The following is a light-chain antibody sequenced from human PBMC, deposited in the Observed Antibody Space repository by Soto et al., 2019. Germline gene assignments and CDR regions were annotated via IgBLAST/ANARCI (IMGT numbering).Light chain of an antibody. V-gene: IGKV3D-20*02. J-gene: IGKJ1*01. Sequence: EIVLTQSPGTLSLSPGQRATLSCRASHTISSSYLAWYQQKPGQAPRLLIYAISDRATGVPDRFRGSGSGTDFTLTITRLEPEDFAVYYCQQRDIWPWTFGQGTKVDIK. CDR3: QQRDIWPWT. CDR1: HTISSSY. CDR2: AIS.